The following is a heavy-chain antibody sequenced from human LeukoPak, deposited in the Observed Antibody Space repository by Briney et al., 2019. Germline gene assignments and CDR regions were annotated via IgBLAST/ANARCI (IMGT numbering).Heavy chain of an antibody. Sequence: PSETLSLTCSVSGGSISRSTYYWGWIRQPPGKGLEWIGSMYYSGSTYYNPSLKSRVTISVDTSKNQFSLKLSSVTAADTAVYYCARHSDLKYYFDEGLRDYWGQGTLVTVSS. CDR1: GGSISRSTYY. J-gene: IGHJ4*02. CDR3: ARHSDLKYYFDEGLRDY. V-gene: IGHV4-39*01. CDR2: MYYSGST. D-gene: IGHD3-22*01.